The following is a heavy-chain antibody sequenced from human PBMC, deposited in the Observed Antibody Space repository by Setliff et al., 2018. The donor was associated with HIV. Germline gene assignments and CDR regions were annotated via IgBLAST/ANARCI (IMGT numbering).Heavy chain of an antibody. CDR3: AREGMGLLTGSLDL. D-gene: IGHD3-9*01. CDR1: GGSITTGSYY. J-gene: IGHJ4*01. CDR2: IYASDSSGST. Sequence: PSETLSLTCTVSGGSITTGSYYWSWIRQPAGQGLEWIGHIYASDSSGSTNYNPSLKSRVSISVDTSNNQFSLKLNSVTAADTAVYFCAREGMGLLTGSLDLWGRGSLVTVSS. V-gene: IGHV4-61*09.